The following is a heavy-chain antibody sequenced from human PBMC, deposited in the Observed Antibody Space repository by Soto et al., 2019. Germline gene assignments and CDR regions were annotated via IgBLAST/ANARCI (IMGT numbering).Heavy chain of an antibody. J-gene: IGHJ4*02. V-gene: IGHV1-69*13. CDR1: GGTFSSYA. CDR3: ARDLVAAAGTFDY. Sequence: SVKVSFKASGGTFSSYAIICVRQAPGQGLEWMGGIIPIFGTANYAQKFQGRVTITADESTSTAYMELSSLRSEDTAVYYCARDLVAAAGTFDYWGQGTLVTVSS. CDR2: IIPIFGTA. D-gene: IGHD6-13*01.